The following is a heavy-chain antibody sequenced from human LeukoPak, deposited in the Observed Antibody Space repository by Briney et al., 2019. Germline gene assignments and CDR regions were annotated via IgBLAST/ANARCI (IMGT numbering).Heavy chain of an antibody. CDR2: IIPIFGTA. CDR1: GGTFSSYA. CDR3: ARQISADSSGYYLRYFDY. D-gene: IGHD3-22*01. J-gene: IGHJ4*02. V-gene: IGHV1-69*06. Sequence: ASVKVSCKASGGTFSSYAISWVRQAPGQGLEWMGGIIPIFGTANYAQKFQGRVTITADKSTSTAYMELSSLRSEDTAVYYCARQISADSSGYYLRYFDYWGQGTLVTVSS.